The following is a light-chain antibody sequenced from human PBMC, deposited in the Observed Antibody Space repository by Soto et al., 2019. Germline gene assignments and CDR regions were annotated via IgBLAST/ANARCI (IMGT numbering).Light chain of an antibody. CDR2: KGT. J-gene: IGLJ1*01. CDR1: SSYVVAYNS. V-gene: IGLV2-23*01. CDR3: CSSAPESTYV. Sequence: QSLLAQPASVSWSPGHSITISFTGTSSYVVAYNSVSWYQQHTHRAPQVIIYKGTQRPSGVSNPFSGSTSGNAASLTISAIQTDDEADYFCCSSAPESTYVCGTGTKVTVL.